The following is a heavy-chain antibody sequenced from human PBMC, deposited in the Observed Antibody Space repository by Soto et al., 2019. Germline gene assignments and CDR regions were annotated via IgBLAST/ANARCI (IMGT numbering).Heavy chain of an antibody. V-gene: IGHV1-2*02. J-gene: IGHJ4*02. CDR2: INPNNGVT. D-gene: IGHD6-19*01. CDR3: AAAAIPVDGRNHDF. CDR1: GYMYTGFY. Sequence: GASVKVSCKASGYMYTGFYLHWVRQAPGQGLEWMGWINPNNGVTTYAKNFQGRVTMTRDSSISKAYMELSSLRSDDTAVYFCAAAAIPVDGRNHDFWRQGALVTVSS.